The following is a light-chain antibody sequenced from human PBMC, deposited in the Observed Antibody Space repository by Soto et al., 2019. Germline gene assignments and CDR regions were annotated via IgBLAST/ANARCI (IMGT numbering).Light chain of an antibody. J-gene: IGLJ1*01. Sequence: QSVLTQPASVSGSPGQSITISCTGTSGDNGSYNRVSWYQQHPGKAPKLIIYEVTDRPSGVSNRFSGSKSGNTASLTISGLQAEDEAEYYCSSYTNINTRACVFGTGTKVTVL. CDR3: SSYTNINTRACV. V-gene: IGLV2-14*01. CDR2: EVT. CDR1: SGDNGSYNR.